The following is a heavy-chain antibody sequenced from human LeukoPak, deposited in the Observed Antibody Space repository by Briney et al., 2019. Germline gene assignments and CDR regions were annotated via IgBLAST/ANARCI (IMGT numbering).Heavy chain of an antibody. Sequence: GESLKISCKGSGYTFTDYWIAWVRQMPGKGLEWMGVIYPGDSDTKYNPSFRGQVTISADKSISAAYLQWNSPKASDTATYFCARRLTTLEAFDFWGQGTLVTVSS. CDR2: IYPGDSDT. D-gene: IGHD1/OR15-1a*01. J-gene: IGHJ4*02. V-gene: IGHV5-51*01. CDR3: ARRLTTLEAFDF. CDR1: GYTFTDYW.